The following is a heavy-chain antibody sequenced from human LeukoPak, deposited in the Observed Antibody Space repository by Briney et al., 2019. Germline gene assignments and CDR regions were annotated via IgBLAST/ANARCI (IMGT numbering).Heavy chain of an antibody. D-gene: IGHD3-10*01. CDR2: INPSDGST. V-gene: IGHV1-46*01. CDR1: GYTFTSYY. J-gene: IGHJ4*02. Sequence: ASVKVSCKASGYTFTSYYIHWVRQAPGQGFEWMSIINPSDGSTTYSQKFQGRVTMTRDTSTSTVYMELSSLRSDDTAVYYCAIVLPYFGYWGQGTLLTVSS. CDR3: AIVLPYFGY.